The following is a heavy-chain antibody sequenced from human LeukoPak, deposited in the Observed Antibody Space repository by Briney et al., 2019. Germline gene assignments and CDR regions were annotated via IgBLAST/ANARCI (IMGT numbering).Heavy chain of an antibody. D-gene: IGHD2-21*01. J-gene: IGHJ4*02. V-gene: IGHV3-7*04. Sequence: PGGSLRLSCVTSGFNFSDSRMTWVRQAPGKGLQWVANVNRDGTEKHFLDSVEGRFTISRDYAKKSLYLQMSSLRPQDTAVYFCVRGDWYFESWGQGTLVTVSS. CDR3: VRGDWYFES. CDR1: GFNFSDSR. CDR2: VNRDGTEK.